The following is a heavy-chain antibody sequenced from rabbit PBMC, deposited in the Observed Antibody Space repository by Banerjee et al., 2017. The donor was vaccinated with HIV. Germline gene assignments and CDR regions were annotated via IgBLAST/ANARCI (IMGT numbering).Heavy chain of an antibody. CDR3: ARDIDGGAGNGYAFDL. V-gene: IGHV1S45*01. CDR1: GFSFSSSYY. Sequence: QEQLEESGGDLVKPEGSLTLTCTASGFSFSSSYYMCWVRQAPGKGLEWIACIYAGSSGSTYYASWAKGRFTISKPSSTTVTLQMTSLTAADTATYFCARDIDGGAGNGYAFDLWGQGTLVTVS. D-gene: IGHD8-1*01. CDR2: IYAGSSGST. J-gene: IGHJ4*01.